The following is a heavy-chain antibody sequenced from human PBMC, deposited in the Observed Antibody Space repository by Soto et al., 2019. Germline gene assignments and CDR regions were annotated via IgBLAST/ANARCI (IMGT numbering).Heavy chain of an antibody. CDR1: GVSISGSNW. D-gene: IGHD3-22*01. V-gene: IGHV4-4*02. J-gene: IGHJ5*02. CDR2: IYHSGST. CDR3: VRRHSSGYYNEQS. Sequence: QVQLQESGPGLVKPSGTLSLTCAVSGVSISGSNWWTWVRQPPGKGLVWIGEIYHSGSTNYNPSLTSRVTISLDKSKNQFSLKLSSVTAADTAVYYCVRRHSSGYYNEQSWGQGTLVTVSP.